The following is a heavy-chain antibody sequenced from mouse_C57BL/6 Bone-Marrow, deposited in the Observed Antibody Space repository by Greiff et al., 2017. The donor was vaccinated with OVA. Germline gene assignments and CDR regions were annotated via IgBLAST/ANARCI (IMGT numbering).Heavy chain of an antibody. CDR1: GYSFTGYF. CDR3: AREEGLRHPGYWYFDV. V-gene: IGHV1-37*01. J-gene: IGHJ1*03. D-gene: IGHD2-4*01. Sequence: VQLQQSGPELVKPGASVKISCKASGYSFTGYFMNWVKQSHGKSLEWIGRINPYNGDTFYNQKFTGKATLTVDKSSSTAYMELLSLTSEDFAVYCGAREEGLRHPGYWYFDVWGTGTTVTVSS. CDR2: INPYNGDT.